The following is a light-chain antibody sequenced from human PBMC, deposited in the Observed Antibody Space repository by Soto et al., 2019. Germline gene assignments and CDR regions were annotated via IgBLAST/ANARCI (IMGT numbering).Light chain of an antibody. V-gene: IGKV3-20*01. CDR1: QIISSSY. J-gene: IGKJ2*01. CDR2: GAS. Sequence: EIVLTQSPGTLSLAVGERATLSCRASQIISSSYLAWYQQRPGQAPKLLLYGASRRATGVPDRFSGSESGTDFTLTISRVEPEDFAVYYCHQYCGSPWYTFGQGTRLEV. CDR3: HQYCGSPWYT.